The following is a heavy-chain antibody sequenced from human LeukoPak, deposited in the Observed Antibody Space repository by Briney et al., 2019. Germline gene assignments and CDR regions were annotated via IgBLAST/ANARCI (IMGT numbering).Heavy chain of an antibody. D-gene: IGHD6-19*01. Sequence: SETLSLTCTVSGGSISTDRYYGTWIRQPAGKGLEWIGRIYSNGWTDYNPPLKSRVSISIDTSKNHFSLKMSLATAADTALYYCARGRGWNSFDPWGQGTLVTVSS. CDR2: IYSNGWT. V-gene: IGHV4-61*02. CDR3: ARGRGWNSFDP. CDR1: GGSISTDRYY. J-gene: IGHJ5*02.